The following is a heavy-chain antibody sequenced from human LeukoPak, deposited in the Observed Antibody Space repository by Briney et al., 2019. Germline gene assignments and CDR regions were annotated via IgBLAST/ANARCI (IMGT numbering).Heavy chain of an antibody. CDR2: IYYSGST. V-gene: IGHV4-31*03. CDR1: GGSISSGGYY. J-gene: IGHJ4*02. Sequence: SQTLSVTCTVSGGSISSGGYYWSWIRQHPGKGLEWIGYIYYSGSTYYNPSLKSRVTISVDTSQNQFSLKLSSVTAADTAVYYCARVTHEYGDRRTDYWGQGTLVTVSS. D-gene: IGHD4-17*01. CDR3: ARVTHEYGDRRTDY.